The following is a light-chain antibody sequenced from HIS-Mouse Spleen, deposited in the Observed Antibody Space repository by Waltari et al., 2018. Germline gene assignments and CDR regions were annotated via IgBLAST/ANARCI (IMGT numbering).Light chain of an antibody. CDR3: QQYYSYPYT. J-gene: IGKJ2*01. CDR1: QGISSY. CDR2: AAS. V-gene: IGKV1-8*01. Sequence: AIRMTQSPSSFSAYTGYRVTITCRASQGISSYLAWYQQKPGKAPKLLIYAASTLQSGVPSRFSGSGSGTDFTLTISCLQSEDFATYYCQQYYSYPYTFGQGTKLEIK.